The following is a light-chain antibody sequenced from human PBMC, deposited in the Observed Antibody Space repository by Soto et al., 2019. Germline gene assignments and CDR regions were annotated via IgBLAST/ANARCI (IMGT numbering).Light chain of an antibody. J-gene: IGKJ4*01. CDR2: AAS. Sequence: EIVMTQSPATLSVSPGERATLSCRASQSVSSNLAGYQQKPGQAPRLLIYAASTRATGIPARFSGSGSGTEFTLTISSLQAEDFAVSYCQQYNNWPPLTFGGGTKVEIK. V-gene: IGKV3-15*01. CDR1: QSVSSN. CDR3: QQYNNWPPLT.